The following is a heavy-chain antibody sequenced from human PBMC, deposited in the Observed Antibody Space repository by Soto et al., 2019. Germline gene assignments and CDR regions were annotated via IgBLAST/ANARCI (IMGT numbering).Heavy chain of an antibody. CDR3: AREEDGYCSGGSCYN. D-gene: IGHD2-15*01. V-gene: IGHV4-34*01. Sequence: SETLSLTCAVYGGSFSGYYWSWIRQPPGKGLEWIGEINHSGSTNYNPSLKSRVTISVATSKNQFSLKLSSVTAADTAVYYCAREEDGYCSGGSCYNWGQGTLVTVSS. CDR1: GGSFSGYY. J-gene: IGHJ4*02. CDR2: INHSGST.